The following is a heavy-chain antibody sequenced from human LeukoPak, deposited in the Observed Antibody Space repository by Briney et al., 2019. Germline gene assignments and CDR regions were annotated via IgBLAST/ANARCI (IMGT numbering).Heavy chain of an antibody. V-gene: IGHV1-2*02. CDR1: GYTFTGYY. CDR3: ARGLYDSRGYYHGDY. CDR2: IIPNSGGT. D-gene: IGHD3-22*01. J-gene: IGHJ4*02. Sequence: GASVKVSCKASGYTFTGYYIHWVRQAPGQGLEWMGCIIPNSGGTKFAQKFQGRVTLTRDTSISTAFMEMSRLRSADTAVYYCARGLYDSRGYYHGDYWGQGTLVTVSS.